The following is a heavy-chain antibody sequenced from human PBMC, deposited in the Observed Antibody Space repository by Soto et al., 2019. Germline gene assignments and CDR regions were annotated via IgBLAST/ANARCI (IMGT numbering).Heavy chain of an antibody. D-gene: IGHD3-10*01. J-gene: IGHJ4*02. CDR3: AREGLLWFGELSAYYYFDY. Sequence: PSETLSLTCTVSGGSISSGDYYWSWIRQPPGKGLEWIGYIYYSGSTYYNPSLKSRVTISVDTSKNQFSLKLSSVTAADTAVYYCAREGLLWFGELSAYYYFDYWGQGTLVTVSS. V-gene: IGHV4-30-4*01. CDR1: GGSISSGDYY. CDR2: IYYSGST.